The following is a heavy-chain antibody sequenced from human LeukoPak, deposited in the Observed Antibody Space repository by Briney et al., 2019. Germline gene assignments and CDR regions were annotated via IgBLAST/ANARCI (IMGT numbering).Heavy chain of an antibody. CDR2: IYHSGST. V-gene: IGHV4-30-2*01. CDR3: ARDLGTVFDY. J-gene: IGHJ4*02. CDR1: GGSISSGGYS. Sequence: NPSETLSLTCAVSGGSISSGGYSWSWIRQPPGKGLEWIGYIYHSGSTYYNPSLKSRVTISVDRSKNQFSLKLSPVTAADTAVYYCARDLGTVFDYWGQGTLVTVSS. D-gene: IGHD1-1*01.